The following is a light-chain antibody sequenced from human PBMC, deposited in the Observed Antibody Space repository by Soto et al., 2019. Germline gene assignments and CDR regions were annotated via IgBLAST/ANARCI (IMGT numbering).Light chain of an antibody. CDR3: QQYENRPYT. CDR1: QDISKF. J-gene: IGKJ3*01. CDR2: DAS. Sequence: DIQMTQSPSSLSASIGDRVSFTCQASQDISKFLNWYQHKPGQAPSLLIYDASKSHFGVPSRFSGSGSGTDFTFTISSLQPEDNATYYCQQYENRPYTFDPGTKVDIK. V-gene: IGKV1-33*01.